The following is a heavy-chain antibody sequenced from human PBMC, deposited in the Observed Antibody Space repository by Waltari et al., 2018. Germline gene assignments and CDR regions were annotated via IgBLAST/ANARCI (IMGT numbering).Heavy chain of an antibody. CDR3: AKGGGSWAFFDS. Sequence: EVHLLESGGGLIQPGGSVRLSWAASGFNCGNFSMAWVRQSPGKVLEWVSTINDKTHDPYYAESVKGRFTLSRDNSANSLFLQMTDLRGDDTALYYCAKGGGSWAFFDSWGQGTLVAVSS. D-gene: IGHD1-26*01. J-gene: IGHJ4*02. CDR1: GFNCGNFS. CDR2: INDKTHDP. V-gene: IGHV3-23*01.